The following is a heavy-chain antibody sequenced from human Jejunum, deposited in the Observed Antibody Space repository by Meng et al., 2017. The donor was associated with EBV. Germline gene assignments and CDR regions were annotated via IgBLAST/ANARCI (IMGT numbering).Heavy chain of an antibody. CDR1: CDSTSSSDW. J-gene: IGHJ4*02. CDR2: MHPGGCT. CDR3: AKSNADSLNS. V-gene: IGHV4-4*02. Sequence: QGQPQESGPGLVKPYGTLSRPRAGFCDSTSSSDWLRWVRQPPRKGLEWIGGMHPGGCTNYNPPLTSRAIISVDNAKNKFSLKLTAVSAADTAVYYCAKSNADSLNSWGQGTLVTVSS.